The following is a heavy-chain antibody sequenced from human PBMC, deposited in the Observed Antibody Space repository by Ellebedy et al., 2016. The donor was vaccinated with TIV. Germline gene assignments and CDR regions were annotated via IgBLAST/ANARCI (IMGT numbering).Heavy chain of an antibody. J-gene: IGHJ3*02. V-gene: IGHV3-7*01. CDR1: GFSFRSYW. CDR3: ATDGSYGDFRSPAHAFEM. D-gene: IGHD4-17*01. CDR2: INQDESQR. Sequence: GESLKISCAASGFSFRSYWMSWVRQAPGRGLEWVANINQDESQRYYVHSVKGRFTISRDNTKNSLYLQMNSLRAEDTAVYFCATDGSYGDFRSPAHAFEMWGQGTLVTVSS.